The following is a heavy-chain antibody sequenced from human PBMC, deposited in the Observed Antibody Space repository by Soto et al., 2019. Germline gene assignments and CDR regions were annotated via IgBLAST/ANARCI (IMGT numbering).Heavy chain of an antibody. CDR1: GFTFSSYG. V-gene: IGHV3-30*18. CDR3: AKDTSGSSRLFDY. D-gene: IGHD1-26*01. J-gene: IGHJ4*02. CDR2: ISYDGSNK. Sequence: GGSLRLSCAASGFTFSSYGMHWVRQAPGKGLEWVAVISYDGSNKYYADSVKGRFTISRDNSKNTLYLQMNSLRAEDTAVYYCAKDTSGSSRLFDYWGQGTLVTVSS.